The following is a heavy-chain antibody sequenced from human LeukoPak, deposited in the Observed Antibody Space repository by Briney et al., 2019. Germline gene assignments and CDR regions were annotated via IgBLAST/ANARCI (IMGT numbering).Heavy chain of an antibody. CDR1: GFTFSSYA. J-gene: IGHJ6*04. V-gene: IGHV3-30*04. D-gene: IGHD3-16*01. CDR3: ARGPLRAFAYYYGMDV. Sequence: GRSLRLSCAASGFTFSSYAMHWVRQAPGKGLEWVAVISYDGSNKYYADSVKGRFTISGDNSKNTLYLQMNSLRAEDTAVYYCARGPLRAFAYYYGMDVWGKGTTVTVSS. CDR2: ISYDGSNK.